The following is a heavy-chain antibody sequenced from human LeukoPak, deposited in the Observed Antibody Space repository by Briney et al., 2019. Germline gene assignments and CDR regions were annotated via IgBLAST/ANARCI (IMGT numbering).Heavy chain of an antibody. CDR3: AKSIGGVVVVAADY. J-gene: IGHJ4*02. CDR2: ISGSGGST. Sequence: GESLRLSCAASGFTFSTYAMTWVRQAPGKGLEWVSVISGSGGSTYYADSVKGRFTLSRDNSKNTLYLQMNSLRVEDTAVYYCAKSIGGVVVVAADYWGQGTLVTVSS. CDR1: GFTFSTYA. D-gene: IGHD2-15*01. V-gene: IGHV3-23*01.